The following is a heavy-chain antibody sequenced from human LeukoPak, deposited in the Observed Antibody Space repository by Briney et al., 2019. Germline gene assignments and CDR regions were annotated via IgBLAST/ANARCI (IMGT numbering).Heavy chain of an antibody. D-gene: IGHD6-13*01. CDR3: AKALAAAAPAFYGMDV. V-gene: IGHV3-23*01. CDR1: GFTLSSYA. J-gene: IGHJ6*04. CDR2: ISGSGGST. Sequence: PGGSLRLSCAASGFTLSSYAMSWVRQAPGKGLEWVSAISGSGGSTYYADSVKGRFTISRDNSKNTLYLQMNSLRAEDTAVYYCAKALAAAAPAFYGMDVWGKGTTVTVSS.